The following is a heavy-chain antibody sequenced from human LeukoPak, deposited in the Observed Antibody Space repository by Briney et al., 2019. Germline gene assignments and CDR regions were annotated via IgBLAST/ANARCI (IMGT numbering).Heavy chain of an antibody. CDR3: AREGYNSNWEY. Sequence: SETLSLTCTVSGYSIGSDYYWGWIRQPPGKGLEWIGTISHSGSTYYNPSLKSRVTISIDTSKNQFSLKLSSVTAADTAVYYCAREGYNSNWEYWGQGTLVTVSS. D-gene: IGHD6-13*01. J-gene: IGHJ4*02. CDR2: ISHSGST. CDR1: GYSIGSDYY. V-gene: IGHV4-38-2*02.